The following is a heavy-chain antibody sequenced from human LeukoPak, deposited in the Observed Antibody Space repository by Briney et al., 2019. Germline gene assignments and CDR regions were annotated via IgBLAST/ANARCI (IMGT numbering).Heavy chain of an antibody. CDR3: VRPESAGTKYRFDY. J-gene: IGHJ4*02. D-gene: IGHD1-1*01. CDR2: KYYDGNSGNT. Sequence: KPSETLSLTCTVSGGSMSYYYWTWVRQTPGKGLEWIGYKYYDGNSGNTNYNPSLERRVTISVDTSKNHVSLNLTSVTAADTAVYYCVRPESAGTKYRFDYWGQGALVTVSS. CDR1: GGSMSYYY. V-gene: IGHV4-59*01.